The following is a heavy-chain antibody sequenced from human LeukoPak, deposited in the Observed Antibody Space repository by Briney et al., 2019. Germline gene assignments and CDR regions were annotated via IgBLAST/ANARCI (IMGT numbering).Heavy chain of an antibody. J-gene: IGHJ4*02. CDR3: ARDLRYGGNSRPVLAWDY. V-gene: IGHV1-2*02. CDR1: GYTFTGYY. D-gene: IGHD4-23*01. CDR2: IYPYSGDT. Sequence: ASVTVSCKASGYTFTGYYIHWVRQAPGQGLEWMGWIYPYSGDTNYARNFQGRVTMTRDTSISTAYMELSSLKSDDTAVYYCARDLRYGGNSRPVLAWDYWGQGTLVTVSS.